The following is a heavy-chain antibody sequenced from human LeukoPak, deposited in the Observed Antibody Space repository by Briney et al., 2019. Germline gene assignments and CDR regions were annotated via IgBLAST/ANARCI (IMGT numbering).Heavy chain of an antibody. V-gene: IGHV3-53*01. D-gene: IGHD4-17*01. CDR3: ARGGMVGLRGYYYYYGMDV. J-gene: IGHJ6*02. CDR2: IYSGGST. Sequence: GGSLRLSCAASGFTVSSNYMSWVRQAPGKGLEWVSVIYSGGSTYYADSVKGRFTISRDNSKNTLYLQMNSLRAEDTAVYYCARGGMVGLRGYYYYYGMDVWGQGTTVTVSS. CDR1: GFTVSSNY.